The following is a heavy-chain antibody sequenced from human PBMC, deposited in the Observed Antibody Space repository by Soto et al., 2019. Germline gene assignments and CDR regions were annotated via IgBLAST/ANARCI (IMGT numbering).Heavy chain of an antibody. Sequence: SETLSLTCTVSGGSISSSSYYWGWIRQPPGKGLEWIGSIYYSGSTYYNPSLKSRVTISVDTSKNQFSLKLSSVTAADTAVYYCASNSTIFGPPAAFDIWGQGTMVTVSS. CDR2: IYYSGST. V-gene: IGHV4-39*01. D-gene: IGHD3-3*01. CDR1: GGSISSSSYY. CDR3: ASNSTIFGPPAAFDI. J-gene: IGHJ3*02.